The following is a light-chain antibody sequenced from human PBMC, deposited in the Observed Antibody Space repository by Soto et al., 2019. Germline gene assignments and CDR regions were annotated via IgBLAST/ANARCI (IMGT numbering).Light chain of an antibody. CDR3: QQRGNWPVT. CDR2: DAS. V-gene: IGKV3-11*01. J-gene: IGKJ1*01. CDR1: QSVGSY. Sequence: EIVLTQSPATLSLSPGERATLSCRASQSVGSYFAWYQQKPGQAPRLLIYDASNRATGIPARFSGSGSGTDFTLPISSLEPVDFAVYYCQQRGNWPVTFGQGTRVDIK.